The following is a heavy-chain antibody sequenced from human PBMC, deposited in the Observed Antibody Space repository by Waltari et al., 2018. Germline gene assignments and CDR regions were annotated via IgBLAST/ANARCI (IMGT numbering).Heavy chain of an antibody. V-gene: IGHV1-69*12. CDR3: ARRKLGEAFDI. CDR2: IIPIYGTP. CDR1: GDTFGRFA. J-gene: IGHJ3*02. D-gene: IGHD3-16*01. Sequence: QVQLVQSGAEVKKPGSSVKVSCKASGDTFGRFAVTWVRQAPGQWLEWVGGIIPIYGTPNYAQKFQDRVTFTADESTSTVFMELSSLRSEDTALYYCARRKLGEAFDIWGQGTMVTVSS.